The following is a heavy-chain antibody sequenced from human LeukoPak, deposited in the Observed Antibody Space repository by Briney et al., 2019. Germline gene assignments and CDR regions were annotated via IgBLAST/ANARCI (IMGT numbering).Heavy chain of an antibody. V-gene: IGHV3-11*01. D-gene: IGHD6-13*01. CDR1: EFTLSDYY. J-gene: IGHJ4*02. CDR2: ISYSGDTI. CDR3: ARLGIITAAGSNDY. Sequence: KPGGSLRLSCAASEFTLSDYYMSWIRQAPGKGLEWVSYISYSGDTIYYADSVKGRFTVSRDNAKNSLYLQMNSLRAEDTAVYYCARLGIITAAGSNDYWGQGTLVTVSS.